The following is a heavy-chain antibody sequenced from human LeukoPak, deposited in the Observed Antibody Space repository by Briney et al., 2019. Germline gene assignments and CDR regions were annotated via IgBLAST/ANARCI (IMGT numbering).Heavy chain of an antibody. Sequence: ASVKLSCKTSGYTFTNYGISWVRQAPGLGLESMGCISAYNGNTNYAQKVQGRVTMTTDTSTSTAYMELRSLRFDDTAVYYCARIYYDYVWGSYRQPLFDYWGQGTLVTVSS. D-gene: IGHD3-16*02. CDR3: ARIYYDYVWGSYRQPLFDY. CDR1: GYTFTNYG. V-gene: IGHV1-18*01. J-gene: IGHJ4*02. CDR2: ISAYNGNT.